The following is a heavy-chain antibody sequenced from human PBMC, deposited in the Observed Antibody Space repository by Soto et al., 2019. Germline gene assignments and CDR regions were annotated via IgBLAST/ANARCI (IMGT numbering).Heavy chain of an antibody. J-gene: IGHJ4*02. CDR2: INPSGGST. CDR1: GYTFTSYY. Sequence: ASVKVSCKASGYTFTSYYMHWVRQAPGQGLEWMGIINPSGGSTSYAQKFQGRVTMTRDTSTSTVYMELSSLRSEDTAVYYCARYNVDGSGTYALDYWGQGTLVTVSS. V-gene: IGHV1-46*01. D-gene: IGHD3-10*01. CDR3: ARYNVDGSGTYALDY.